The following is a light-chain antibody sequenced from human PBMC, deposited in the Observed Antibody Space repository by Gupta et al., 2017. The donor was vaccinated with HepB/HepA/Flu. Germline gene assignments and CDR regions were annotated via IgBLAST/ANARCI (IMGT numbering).Light chain of an antibody. CDR1: QSVSSY. V-gene: IGKV3-11*01. Sequence: EIVLTQSPATLSLSPGERATLSCRASQSVSSYLAWYQQKPGQAPRLLIYDASNRATGIPARFSGSGAGTDFTLTISSREPEDFAVYYCQQRHNVPPKLTFGGGTKVEIK. CDR2: DAS. J-gene: IGKJ4*01. CDR3: QQRHNVPPKLT.